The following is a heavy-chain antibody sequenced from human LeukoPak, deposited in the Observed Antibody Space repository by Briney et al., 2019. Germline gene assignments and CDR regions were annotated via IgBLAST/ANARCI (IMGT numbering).Heavy chain of an antibody. Sequence: PSETLSLTCTVSGGSISSSYYYWGWIRQPPGKGLEWIGSIYYSGSTYYNPSLKSRVTISVDTSKNQFSLKLRSVTAADTAVYYCARGLAYCGGDCPSYFDYWSQGTLVTVSS. CDR2: IYYSGST. CDR1: GGSISSSYYY. J-gene: IGHJ4*02. CDR3: ARGLAYCGGDCPSYFDY. D-gene: IGHD2-21*02. V-gene: IGHV4-39*01.